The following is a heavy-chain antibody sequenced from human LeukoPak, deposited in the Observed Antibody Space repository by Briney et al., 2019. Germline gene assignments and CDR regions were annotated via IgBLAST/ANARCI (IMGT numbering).Heavy chain of an antibody. CDR3: ARDGSREDYYMDV. CDR2: ISSSSSYI. J-gene: IGHJ6*03. D-gene: IGHD1-26*01. CDR1: GFTFSSYS. Sequence: PGGSLRLSCAASGFTFSSYSMSWVRQAPGKGLEWVSSISSSSSYIYYADSVKGRFTISRDNAKNSLYLQMNSLRAEDTAVYYCARDGSREDYYMDVWGKGTTVTVSS. V-gene: IGHV3-21*01.